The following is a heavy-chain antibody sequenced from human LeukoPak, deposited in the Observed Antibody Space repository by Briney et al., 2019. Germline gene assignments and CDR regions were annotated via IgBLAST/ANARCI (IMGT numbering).Heavy chain of an antibody. V-gene: IGHV4-38-2*01. J-gene: IGHJ6*04. CDR1: GYSISSGYY. Sequence: SETLSLTCAVSGYSISSGYYWGWSRQPPGKGREWIGSIFHSGSTYYNPSLKSRVNMSVDTSKNQISLKLSSVTAADTAVYYCARASGSYGSGSYYYYGMDVWGKGTTVTVSS. CDR3: ARASGSYGSGSYYYYGMDV. D-gene: IGHD3-10*01. CDR2: IFHSGST.